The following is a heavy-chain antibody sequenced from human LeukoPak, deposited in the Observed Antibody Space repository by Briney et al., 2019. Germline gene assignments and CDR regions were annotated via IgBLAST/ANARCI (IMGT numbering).Heavy chain of an antibody. CDR3: TRGGGYDAFDI. Sequence: SQTLSLTCTVSGGSISSGSYFWSWIRQPAGKGLEWIGRIHTSGTTNYNPSLKSRVTISIDRSNNQFSLKLSSVTATDTAMYYCTRGGGYDAFDIWGQGTMVTVSS. V-gene: IGHV4-61*02. J-gene: IGHJ3*02. D-gene: IGHD2-15*01. CDR2: IHTSGTT. CDR1: GGSISSGSYF.